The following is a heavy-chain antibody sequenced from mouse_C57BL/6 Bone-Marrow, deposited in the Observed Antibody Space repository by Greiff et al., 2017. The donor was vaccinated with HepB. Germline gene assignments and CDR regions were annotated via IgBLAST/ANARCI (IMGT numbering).Heavy chain of an antibody. CDR1: GFTFSSYA. J-gene: IGHJ2*01. V-gene: IGHV5-4*01. D-gene: IGHD1-1*01. Sequence: EVMLVESGGGLVKPGGSLKLSCAASGFTFSSYAMSWVRQTPEKRLEWVATISDGGSYTYYPDNVKGRFTISRDNAKNNLYLQMSHLKSEDTAMYYCARDYYGSSYELGYWGQGTTLTVSS. CDR2: ISDGGSYT. CDR3: ARDYYGSSYELGY.